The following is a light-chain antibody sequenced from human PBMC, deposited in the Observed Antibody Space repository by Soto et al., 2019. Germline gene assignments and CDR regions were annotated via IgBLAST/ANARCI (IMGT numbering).Light chain of an antibody. CDR2: AAS. Sequence: DSVLTQSPGNLSSSPGERATLFCRASQSVTDNYLAWYQHKPGQPPRLLIYAASSRATGIPDRFSGSGSGTDFTLTISRLEPEDFAVYYCQQYGNSRVFGPGTKVDI. CDR1: QSVTDNY. CDR3: QQYGNSRV. V-gene: IGKV3-20*01. J-gene: IGKJ3*01.